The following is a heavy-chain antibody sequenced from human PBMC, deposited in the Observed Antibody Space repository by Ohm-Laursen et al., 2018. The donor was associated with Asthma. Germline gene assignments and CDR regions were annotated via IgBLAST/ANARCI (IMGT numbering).Heavy chain of an antibody. CDR3: ARGLRGLPTD. V-gene: IGHV4-4*02. CDR1: GDSISGINW. J-gene: IGHJ6*02. D-gene: IGHD2-21*02. CDR2: VSYSGST. Sequence: TLSLTCDVSGDSISGINWWSWVRQSPGKGLQWLAEVSYSGSTNYNPSLESRIPVSVDKSKNQLFLTLTSGTAADTAVYYCARGLRGLPTDWGQGTTVTVSS.